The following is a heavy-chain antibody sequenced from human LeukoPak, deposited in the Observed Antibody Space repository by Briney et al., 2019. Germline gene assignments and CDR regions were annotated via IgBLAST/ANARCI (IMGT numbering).Heavy chain of an antibody. J-gene: IGHJ4*02. CDR1: GFTFSSYS. CDR3: AKEIPSGSGSYTADDY. Sequence: GGSLRLSCAASGFTFSSYSMNWVRQAPGKGLEWVSSISSSSSYIYYADSVKGRFTISRDNAKNSLYLQMNSLRAEDTAVYYCAKEIPSGSGSYTADDYWGQGTLVTVSS. CDR2: ISSSSSYI. V-gene: IGHV3-21*01. D-gene: IGHD3-10*01.